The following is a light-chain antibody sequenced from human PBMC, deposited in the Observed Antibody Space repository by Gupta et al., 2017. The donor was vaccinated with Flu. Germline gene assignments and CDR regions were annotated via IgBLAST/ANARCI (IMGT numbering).Light chain of an antibody. CDR3: NSDAGSNNLGV. CDR1: SSDVSGDEY. Sequence: SALPQPPPSSGSPGQPVTTPCTGTSSDVSGDEYVSWYQQHAGKAPKRMIYEVTKRPSGVPDRFFGSKSGNTASLTVSGVQAEEEGDYYCNSDAGSNNLGVFGTGTKVTVL. V-gene: IGLV2-8*01. CDR2: EVT. J-gene: IGLJ1*01.